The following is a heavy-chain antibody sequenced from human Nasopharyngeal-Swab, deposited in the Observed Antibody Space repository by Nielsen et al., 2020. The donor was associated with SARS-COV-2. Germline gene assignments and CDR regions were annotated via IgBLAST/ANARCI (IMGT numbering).Heavy chain of an antibody. D-gene: IGHD6-13*01. J-gene: IGHJ4*02. CDR1: GGSISSSTYY. Sequence: GSLRLSCTVSGGSISSSTYYWAWIRQPPGKGLEWIGSIYYGGSTYYNPALKSRVTISVDTSKNQFSLKLSSVTAADTAVYYCATLSSSWYEYYFDYWGQGTLVTVSS. CDR2: IYYGGST. V-gene: IGHV4-39*01. CDR3: ATLSSSWYEYYFDY.